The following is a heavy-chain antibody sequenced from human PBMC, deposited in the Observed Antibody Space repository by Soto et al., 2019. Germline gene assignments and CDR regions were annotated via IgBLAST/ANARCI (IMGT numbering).Heavy chain of an antibody. CDR1: GGSMSGYY. CDR3: ARSIAVPSGHIDH. V-gene: IGHV4-59*01. J-gene: IGHJ4*02. Sequence: QVQLQESGPGLVKPSETLSLTCRVSGGSMSGYYWSWVRLAPGKGLEWIGYVYYTGSTNYNPSLQSRVRISVDTDNKHFSLSLSLVTAADPAVYFCARSIAVPSGHIDHWGQGIRVTISS. D-gene: IGHD6-6*01. CDR2: VYYTGST.